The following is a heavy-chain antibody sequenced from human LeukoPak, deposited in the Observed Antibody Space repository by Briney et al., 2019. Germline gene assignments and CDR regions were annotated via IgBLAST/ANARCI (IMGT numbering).Heavy chain of an antibody. D-gene: IGHD6-13*01. Sequence: ASVTVSCTASGYTFTSSDLYWVRQAAGQGLEKMGRINPNSGRTGYAQKFQGRVTMTAKASISTAYMELSSLTFDDTAVYYCARGRAGLAAAGTYDYWGQGTLITVSS. V-gene: IGHV1-8*01. CDR2: INPNSGRT. J-gene: IGHJ4*02. CDR3: ARGRAGLAAAGTYDY. CDR1: GYTFTSSD.